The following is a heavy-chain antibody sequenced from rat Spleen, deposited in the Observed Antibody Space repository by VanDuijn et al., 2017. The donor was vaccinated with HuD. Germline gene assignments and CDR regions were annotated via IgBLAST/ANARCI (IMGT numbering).Heavy chain of an antibody. J-gene: IGHJ3*01. D-gene: IGHD1-12*02. V-gene: IGHV2S61*01. CDR1: GFSLSTYG. CDR2: IWNNGNT. CDR3: ASSYYYGGSYYPFAY. Sequence: QVQLKESGPGLVQPSQTLSLTCTVSGFSLSTYGVIWVRQPPGKGLEWMGVIWNNGNTNYNSSLKSRLSISRDNSKSQVFLKMNNIQAEDTAMYCCASSYYYGGSYYPFAYWGQGTLVTVSS.